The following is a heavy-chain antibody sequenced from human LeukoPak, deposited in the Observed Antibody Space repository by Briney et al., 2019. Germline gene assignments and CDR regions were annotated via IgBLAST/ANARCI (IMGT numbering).Heavy chain of an antibody. Sequence: SETPSLPCTVSGGSISSYYGSWIRQPPGKGLEWIGYIYYSGSTNYNPSLKSRVTISVDTSKNQFSLKLSSVTAADTAVYYCARDSGSWLFDYSGQGTLVTVSS. CDR3: ARDSGSWLFDY. J-gene: IGHJ4*02. CDR2: IYYSGST. D-gene: IGHD6-13*01. CDR1: GGSISSYY. V-gene: IGHV4-59*01.